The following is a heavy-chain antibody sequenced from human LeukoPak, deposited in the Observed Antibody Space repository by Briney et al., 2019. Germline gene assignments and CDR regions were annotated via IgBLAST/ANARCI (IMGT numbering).Heavy chain of an antibody. CDR1: GFTFTSYS. J-gene: IGHJ4*02. Sequence: PGGSLRLSCAASGFTFTSYSMNWVRQAPGKGLEWVSSISSSSSYIYYADSVKGRFTISRDNAKNSLYLQMNSLRAEDTAVYYCARGSGSYKNYYFDYWGQGTLVTVSS. CDR2: ISSSSSYI. D-gene: IGHD3-10*01. CDR3: ARGSGSYKNYYFDY. V-gene: IGHV3-21*04.